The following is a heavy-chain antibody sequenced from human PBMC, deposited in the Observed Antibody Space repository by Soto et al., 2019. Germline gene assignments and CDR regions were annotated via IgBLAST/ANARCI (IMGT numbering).Heavy chain of an antibody. CDR1: GGSISSGGYY. CDR2: IYYSGST. V-gene: IGHV4-31*03. J-gene: IGHJ5*02. Sequence: QMQLQESGPGLVKPSQTLSLTCTVSGGSISSGGYYWRWIRQQPGKGLEWIGDIYYSGSTYYNPSLTRRVTLSVDTSKTQFSLKLSSVTAAATAVYYCERSIDPWCQGTLVTVSS. CDR3: ERSIDP.